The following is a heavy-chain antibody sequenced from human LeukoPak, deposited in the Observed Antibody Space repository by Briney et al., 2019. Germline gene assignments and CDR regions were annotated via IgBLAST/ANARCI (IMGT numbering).Heavy chain of an antibody. CDR1: GGSISSGGYY. J-gene: IGHJ4*02. CDR3: ARVGSGSLDY. V-gene: IGHV4-31*03. Sequence: SETLSLTCTVSGGSISSGGYYWSWIRQHPGKGLEWIGYIYYSGSTYYNPSLKSRVTISVDTSKNQFSLKLSSVTAVDTAVYYCARVGSGSLDYWGQGTLVTVSS. D-gene: IGHD3-22*01. CDR2: IYYSGST.